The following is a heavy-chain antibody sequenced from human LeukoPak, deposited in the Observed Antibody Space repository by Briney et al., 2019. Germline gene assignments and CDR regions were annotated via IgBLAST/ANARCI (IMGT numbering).Heavy chain of an antibody. V-gene: IGHV1-18*01. CDR3: ARVRGYYDSRGYYYRGVFSLEYFQH. CDR1: GYTFTSYG. CDR2: ISAYNGNT. D-gene: IGHD3-22*01. J-gene: IGHJ1*01. Sequence: ASVKVSCKASGYTFTSYGISWVRQAPGQGLEWMGWISAYNGNTNYAQKLQGRVTMTTDTSTSTAYMELRSLRSDDTAVYYCARVRGYYDSRGYYYRGVFSLEYFQHWGQGTLVTVSS.